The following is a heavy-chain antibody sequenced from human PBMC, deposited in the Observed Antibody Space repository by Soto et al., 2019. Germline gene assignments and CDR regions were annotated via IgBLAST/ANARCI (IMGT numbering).Heavy chain of an antibody. CDR2: IYSGGST. Sequence: EVQLVESGGGLVQPGGSLRLSCAASGFTVSSNYMSWVRQAPGKGLEWGSVIYSGGSTYYADSVKGRFTISRHNSKNTLYLQMNSRRAEDTAVYYCARLKFNCSSTSCSRWFDPWGQGTLVTVSS. D-gene: IGHD2-2*01. V-gene: IGHV3-53*04. CDR3: ARLKFNCSSTSCSRWFDP. CDR1: GFTVSSNY. J-gene: IGHJ5*02.